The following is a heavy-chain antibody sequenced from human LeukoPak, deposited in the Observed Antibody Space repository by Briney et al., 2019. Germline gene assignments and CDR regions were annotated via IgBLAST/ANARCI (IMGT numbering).Heavy chain of an antibody. J-gene: IGHJ4*02. CDR1: GYTFTSYG. CDR2: ISAYNGNT. CDR3: ARDWGIVGATSSFDY. V-gene: IGHV1-18*01. Sequence: ASVKVSCKASGYTFTSYGISGVRHAPGQGLEWMGWISAYNGNTNYAQKLQGRVTMTTDTSTSTAYMELRSLRSDDTAVYYCARDWGIVGATSSFDYWGQGTLVTVSS. D-gene: IGHD1-26*01.